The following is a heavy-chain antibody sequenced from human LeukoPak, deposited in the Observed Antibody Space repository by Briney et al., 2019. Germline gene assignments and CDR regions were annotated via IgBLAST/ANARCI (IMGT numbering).Heavy chain of an antibody. J-gene: IGHJ6*02. CDR1: GFTFSSYA. D-gene: IGHD6-13*01. Sequence: SGGSLRLSCAASGFTFSSYAMHWVRQAPGKGLEYVSAISSNGGSTYYADSVKGRFTISRDNSKNTLYLQVNSLRADDTAVYYCAREMGSGSWYYYYGMDVWGQGTTVTVSS. CDR3: AREMGSGSWYYYYGMDV. CDR2: ISSNGGST. V-gene: IGHV3-64*04.